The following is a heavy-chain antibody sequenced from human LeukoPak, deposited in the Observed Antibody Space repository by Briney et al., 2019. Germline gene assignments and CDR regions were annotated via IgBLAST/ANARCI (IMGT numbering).Heavy chain of an antibody. CDR1: CGSINSYY. V-gene: IGHV4-59*08. CDR3: AKHEGFSYAFAY. D-gene: IGHD5-18*01. CDR2: IYYSGST. J-gene: IGHJ4*02. Sequence: SETLSLTCTVSCGSINSYYWSWIRQPPGKGLGWIGYIYYSGSTNYNPSLKSRVTISADTSKNQFSLKLSSVTAADTAAYFCAKHEGFSYAFAYWGQGTLVTVSS.